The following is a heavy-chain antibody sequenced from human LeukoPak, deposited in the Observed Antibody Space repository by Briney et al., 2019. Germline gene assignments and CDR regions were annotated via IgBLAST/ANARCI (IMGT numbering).Heavy chain of an antibody. D-gene: IGHD7-27*01. CDR3: ARVRAWETGARAFDI. V-gene: IGHV6-1*01. CDR1: GDSVSSNSAA. J-gene: IGHJ3*02. CDR2: TYYRSKWYN. Sequence: SQTLSLTRAISGDSVSSNSAAWNWIRQSPSRGLEWLGRTYYRSKWYNDYAVSVKSRITISPDTSKNQFSLQLNSVTPEDTAVYYCARVRAWETGARAFDIWGQGTMVTVSS.